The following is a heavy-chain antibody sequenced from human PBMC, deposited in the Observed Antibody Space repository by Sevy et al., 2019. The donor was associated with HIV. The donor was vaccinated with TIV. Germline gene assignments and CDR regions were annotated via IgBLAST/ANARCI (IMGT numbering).Heavy chain of an antibody. Sequence: GGSLRLSCAASGFTFSSYSMNWVRQAPGKGLEWVSSISSSSSYIYYADSVKGRFTIFRDNAKNSLYLQMNSLRAEDTAVYYCARRPDLVVVPAAIVYYYGMDVWGQGTTVTVSS. CDR3: ARRPDLVVVPAAIVYYYGMDV. J-gene: IGHJ6*02. CDR2: ISSSSSYI. V-gene: IGHV3-21*01. D-gene: IGHD2-2*01. CDR1: GFTFSSYS.